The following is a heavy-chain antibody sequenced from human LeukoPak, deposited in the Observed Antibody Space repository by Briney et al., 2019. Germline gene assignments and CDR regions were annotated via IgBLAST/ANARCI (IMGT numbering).Heavy chain of an antibody. CDR3: ARGTFGELFDY. CDR2: IYYSGST. CDR1: GGSISSGGYY. D-gene: IGHD3-10*01. J-gene: IGHJ4*02. V-gene: IGHV4-31*03. Sequence: SETLSLTCTVSGGSISSGGYYWSWVRQHPGRGLEWLGYIYYSGSTYYNPSLKSRVTISVDTSKNQFSLKLSSVTAADTAVYYCARGTFGELFDYWGQGTLVTVSS.